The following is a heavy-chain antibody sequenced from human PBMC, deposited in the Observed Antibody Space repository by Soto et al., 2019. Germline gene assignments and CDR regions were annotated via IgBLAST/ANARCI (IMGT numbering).Heavy chain of an antibody. CDR3: ARSPTPFYYSSSWHLFFDY. CDR1: GFTFSSYT. D-gene: IGHD6-13*01. Sequence: AGGSLRLSCAASGFTFSSYTMHWVRQAPGKGLEWVAFFLYDGSYIYYAVSVKGRFTISRDYFKNTLFLQMNSLRSEDTAVYYCARSPTPFYYSSSWHLFFDYWGQGTLVTVSS. J-gene: IGHJ4*02. V-gene: IGHV3-30*04. CDR2: FLYDGSYI.